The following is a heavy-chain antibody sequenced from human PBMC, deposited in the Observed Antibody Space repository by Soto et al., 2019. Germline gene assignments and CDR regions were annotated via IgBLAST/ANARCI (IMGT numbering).Heavy chain of an antibody. V-gene: IGHV3-30-3*01. Sequence: GGSLRLSCAASGFTFSSYAMHWVRQAPGKGLEWVAVISYDGSNKYYADSVKGRFTISRDNSKNTLYLQMNSLRAEDTAVYYCARDLGNYCRGGSCHQPGSAMDVWGQGTTVTLSS. CDR2: ISYDGSNK. CDR3: ARDLGNYCRGGSCHQPGSAMDV. J-gene: IGHJ6*02. CDR1: GFTFSSYA. D-gene: IGHD2-15*01.